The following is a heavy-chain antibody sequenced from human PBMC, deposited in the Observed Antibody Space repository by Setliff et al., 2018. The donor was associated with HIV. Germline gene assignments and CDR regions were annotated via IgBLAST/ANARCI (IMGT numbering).Heavy chain of an antibody. CDR2: SSSSSSYI. J-gene: IGHJ3*02. D-gene: IGHD3-22*01. V-gene: IGHV3-21*01. Sequence: GVLRLSCAASGFTFSSYSMNWVRQAPGKGLEWVSFSSSSSSYIYYADSVKGRYTISRDNAKNSLYLQMNSLRAEDTAVYYCARVLPYYYDSSGYYYEGAFDIWGQGTMVTVSS. CDR3: ARVLPYYYDSSGYYYEGAFDI. CDR1: GFTFSSYS.